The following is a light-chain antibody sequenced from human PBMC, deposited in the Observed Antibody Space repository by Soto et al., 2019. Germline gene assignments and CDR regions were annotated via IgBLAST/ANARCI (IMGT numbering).Light chain of an antibody. CDR2: SAT. CDR3: QPTYKTPHT. CDR1: QGVSAF. J-gene: IGKJ2*01. Sequence: DIQMTQSPSSLSASVGDRVTITCRASQGVSAFLLWYQQTQGRAPKLLIYSATNLVSGVPSRFSGNGSGTSFTLTINSLQPADCATFVCQPTYKTPHTFGQGTKLETK. V-gene: IGKV1-39*01.